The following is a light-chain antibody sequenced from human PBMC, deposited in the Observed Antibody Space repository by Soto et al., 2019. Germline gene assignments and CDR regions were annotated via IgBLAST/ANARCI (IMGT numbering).Light chain of an antibody. J-gene: IGKJ1*01. V-gene: IGKV1-12*01. CDR2: PAS. CDR3: QQGYNFPRA. CDR1: QRISSW. Sequence: EIQMTQSPSSISESVGDRVTISCRASQRISSWLAWYQQVPGQAPYLLIYPASTLQSGVPSRFSGSGSGTDFTLTINSLQPEDFATYFCQQGYNFPRAFGQGTRVEI.